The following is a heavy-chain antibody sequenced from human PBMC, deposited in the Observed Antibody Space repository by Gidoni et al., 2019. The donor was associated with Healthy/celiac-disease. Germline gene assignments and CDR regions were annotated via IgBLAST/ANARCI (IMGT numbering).Heavy chain of an antibody. CDR2: IKRKTEGGTT. J-gene: IGHJ6*02. CDR3: TTAAKKPLRDHYYGMDV. Sequence: EVQLVESGGCLVQHGGALRLSGAASGFTFSNAWMSWVRQAPGKWRVWGGRIKRKTEGGTTDNAAPVKGRFTISRDDSKNTLYLKMNSLKTEDTAVYYCTTAAKKPLRDHYYGMDVWGQGTTVTVSS. CDR1: GFTFSNAW. V-gene: IGHV3-15*01.